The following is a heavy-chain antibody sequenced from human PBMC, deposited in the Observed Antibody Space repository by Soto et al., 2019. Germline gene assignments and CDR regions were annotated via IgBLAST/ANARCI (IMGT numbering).Heavy chain of an antibody. CDR2: IYYSGST. CDR1: GGSISSYY. J-gene: IGHJ3*02. CDR3: ARSYCSSTRCSHAFDI. D-gene: IGHD2-2*01. V-gene: IGHV4-59*08. Sequence: SETLSLTCTVSGGSISSYYWSWIRQPPGKGLEWIGYIYYSGSTNYNPSLKSRVTISVDTSKNQFSLKLSSVTAADTAVYYCARSYCSSTRCSHAFDIWGQGTMVTVSS.